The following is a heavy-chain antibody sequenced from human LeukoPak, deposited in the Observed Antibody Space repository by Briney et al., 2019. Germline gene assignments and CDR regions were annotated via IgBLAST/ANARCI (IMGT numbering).Heavy chain of an antibody. D-gene: IGHD5-18*01. J-gene: IGHJ6*03. CDR2: ISSSSGTI. Sequence: GGSLRLSCAASGFTFSSYSMNWVRQAPGKGLEWVSYISSSSGTIYYADSVKGRFTISRDNAKNSLYLQMNSLRAEDTAVYYCARVDRALLTIYYYYMDVWGQGTTVTVSS. V-gene: IGHV3-48*01. CDR3: ARVDRALLTIYYYYMDV. CDR1: GFTFSSYS.